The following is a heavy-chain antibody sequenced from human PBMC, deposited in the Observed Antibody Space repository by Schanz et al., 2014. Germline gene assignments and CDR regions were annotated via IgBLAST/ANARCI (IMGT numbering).Heavy chain of an antibody. CDR2: ITRQGTT. CDR1: GFNFSSYA. J-gene: IGHJ4*02. D-gene: IGHD6-19*01. Sequence: VQLVESGGGVVQPGRSLRLSCAASGFNFSSYAMNWVRQAPGRGLEWVSGITRQGTTYYGDFVRGRFSISRDLSSNTLYLQMNSLRADDSAIYYCAKDHPSSGWPAFDVWGQGTQVTVSS. CDR3: AKDHPSSGWPAFDV. V-gene: IGHV3-23*04.